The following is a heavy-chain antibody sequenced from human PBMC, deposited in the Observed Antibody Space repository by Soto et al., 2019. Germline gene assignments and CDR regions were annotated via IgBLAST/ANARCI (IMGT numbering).Heavy chain of an antibody. CDR1: GGSVSSDGYY. CDR3: ARDREYCSSTRCYWNFDY. J-gene: IGHJ4*02. CDR2: ISYSGNT. Sequence: PSETLSLTCAVSGGSVSSDGYYWSWTRQPPGKGLEWIGYISYSGNTNYNPSLNSRVTISVDTSRNQFSLKLSSVTAADTAMYYCARDREYCSSTRCYWNFDYWGQGSLVTVSS. D-gene: IGHD2-2*01. V-gene: IGHV4-61*08.